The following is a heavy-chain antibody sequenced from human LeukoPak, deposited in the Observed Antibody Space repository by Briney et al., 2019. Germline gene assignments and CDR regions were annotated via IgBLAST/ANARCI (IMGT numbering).Heavy chain of an antibody. J-gene: IGHJ6*03. CDR1: GGSISSSSYY. CDR3: ARAVAARPFYFYYYMDV. V-gene: IGHV4-39*07. Sequence: PSETLSLACTVSGGSISSSSYYWGWIRQPPGKGLEWIGSIYYSGSTYYNPSLKSRVTISVDTSKNQFSLKLSSVTAADTSVYYCARAVAARPFYFYYYMDVWGKGTTVTVSS. CDR2: IYYSGST. D-gene: IGHD6-6*01.